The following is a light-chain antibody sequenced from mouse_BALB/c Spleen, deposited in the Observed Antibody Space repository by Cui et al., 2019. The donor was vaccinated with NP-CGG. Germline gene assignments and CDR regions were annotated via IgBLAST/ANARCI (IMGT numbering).Light chain of an antibody. Sequence: QAAVTQDSALNPPPGETVTLTCRSSTGAVTTSNYANWVQEKPDHLFTGLIGGTNNRAPGVPARFSGSLIGDKAALTITGAQTEDEAIYFCALWYSNHWVFGGGTKLTVL. J-gene: IGLJ1*01. CDR1: TGAVTTSNY. CDR3: ALWYSNHWV. V-gene: IGLV1*01. CDR2: GTN.